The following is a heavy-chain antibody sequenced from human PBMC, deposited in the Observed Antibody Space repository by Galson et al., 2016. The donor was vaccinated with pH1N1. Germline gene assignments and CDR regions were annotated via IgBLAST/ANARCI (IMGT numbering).Heavy chain of an antibody. CDR3: ARPFYGGQYWGAAFNI. V-gene: IGHV3-33*01. Sequence: RQAPGKGLEWVAAIWYDGSNEYYGDSVKGRLTISRDNSKNTLYLQMNSLRDEDTAVYYCARPFYGGQYWGAAFNIWGQGTMVTVSS. D-gene: IGHD4-23*01. CDR2: IWYDGSNE. J-gene: IGHJ3*02.